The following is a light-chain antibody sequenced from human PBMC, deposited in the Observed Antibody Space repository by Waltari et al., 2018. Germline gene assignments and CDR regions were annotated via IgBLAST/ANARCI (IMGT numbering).Light chain of an antibody. CDR3: QQRSDWPLT. CDR1: QSVSTY. V-gene: IGKV3-11*01. CDR2: DAS. Sequence: EIVLTQSPATLSLSPGERATLSCRASQSVSTYLGWDQQKPGQAPRLLIFDASSRATGFPARFRATGSGTDFTLTISSLEPEDFATYYCQQRSDWPLTFGGGTKVELK. J-gene: IGKJ4*01.